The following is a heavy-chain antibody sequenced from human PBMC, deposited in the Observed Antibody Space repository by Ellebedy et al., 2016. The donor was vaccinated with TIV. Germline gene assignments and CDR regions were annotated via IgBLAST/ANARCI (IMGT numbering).Heavy chain of an antibody. CDR3: ARVRPTMTRYGDTRYYFDN. V-gene: IGHV4-39*01. CDR2: IYYSGNT. Sequence: MPGGSLRLSCTVSGGSISSSNYYWGWIRQPPGKGLEWVGTIYYSGNTYYNPSIKSRVTISVDTSKNQFSLKLSSVTAADTAVFYCARVRPTMTRYGDTRYYFDNWGQGTQVTVSS. J-gene: IGHJ4*02. CDR1: GGSISSSNYY. D-gene: IGHD4-17*01.